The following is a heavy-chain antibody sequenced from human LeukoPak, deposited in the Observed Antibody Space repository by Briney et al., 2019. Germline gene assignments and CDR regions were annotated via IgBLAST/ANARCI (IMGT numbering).Heavy chain of an antibody. Sequence: QPGRSLRLSCAASGFTFSTYGMHWVRQAPGKGLEWVAVISHDGSTKYYGDSVKGRFTISRDNSKNTLYLQMDSLRAEDTAVYYCARETLAVAGTWWFDPWGQGTLVTVSS. D-gene: IGHD6-19*01. CDR1: GFTFSTYG. CDR2: ISHDGSTK. CDR3: ARETLAVAGTWWFDP. V-gene: IGHV3-33*01. J-gene: IGHJ5*02.